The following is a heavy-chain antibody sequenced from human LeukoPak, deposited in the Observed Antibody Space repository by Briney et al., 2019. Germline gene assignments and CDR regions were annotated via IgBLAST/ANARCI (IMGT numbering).Heavy chain of an antibody. Sequence: QTGGSLRLSCAASGFTFSSYDMHWVRQATGKGLEWVSAIGTAGDTYYPGSVKGRFTISRDNAKNSLYLQMNSLRAEDTAMYYCARAFAFFHYWGQGALVTVSS. CDR3: ARAFAFFHY. V-gene: IGHV3-13*01. J-gene: IGHJ4*02. CDR2: IGTAGDT. CDR1: GFTFSSYD.